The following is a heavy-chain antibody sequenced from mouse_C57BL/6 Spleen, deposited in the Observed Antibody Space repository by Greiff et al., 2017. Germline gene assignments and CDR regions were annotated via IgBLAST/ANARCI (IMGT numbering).Heavy chain of an antibody. Sequence: QVQLQQPGAELVMPGASVKLSCKASGYTFTSYWMHWVKQRPGQGLEWIGEIDPSDSYTNYNQKFKGKATLTVDKSSSTAYMQLSSLTSEDSAVYYCARSYDGYPYWYFDVWGTGTTVTVSS. CDR1: GYTFTSYW. J-gene: IGHJ1*03. CDR2: IDPSDSYT. D-gene: IGHD2-3*01. V-gene: IGHV1-69*01. CDR3: ARSYDGYPYWYFDV.